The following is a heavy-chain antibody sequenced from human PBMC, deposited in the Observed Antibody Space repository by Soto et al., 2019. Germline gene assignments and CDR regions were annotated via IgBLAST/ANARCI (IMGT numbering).Heavy chain of an antibody. CDR3: ARGYYDSSGYSSGEFDY. D-gene: IGHD3-22*01. J-gene: IGHJ4*02. V-gene: IGHV4-30-2*01. CDR2: IYHSGST. Sequence: TLSLTCAVSGGSISSGGYSWSWIRQPPGKGLEWIGYIYHSGSTYYNPSLKSRVTISVDRSKNQFSLKLSSVTAADTAVYYCARGYYDSSGYSSGEFDYWGQGTLVTVSS. CDR1: GGSISSGGYS.